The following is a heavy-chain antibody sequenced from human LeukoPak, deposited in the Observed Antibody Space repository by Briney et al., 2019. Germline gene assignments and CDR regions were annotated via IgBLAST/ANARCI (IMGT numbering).Heavy chain of an antibody. J-gene: IGHJ6*03. CDR2: IYYSGSA. D-gene: IGHD6-13*01. CDR3: ARRRAAAGTFHYYMDV. CDR1: GGSISSSSYY. Sequence: VKPSETLSLTCTVSGGSISSSSYYWGWIRQPPGKGLEWIGSIYYSGSAYYNPSLKSRVTISVDTSKNQFSLKLSSVTAADTAVYYCARRRAAAGTFHYYMDVWGKGTTVTVSS. V-gene: IGHV4-39*01.